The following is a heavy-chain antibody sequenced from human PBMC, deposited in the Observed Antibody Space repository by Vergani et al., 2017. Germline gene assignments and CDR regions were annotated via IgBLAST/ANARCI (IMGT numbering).Heavy chain of an antibody. CDR2: INPSGGST. Sequence: QVQLVQSGAEVKKPGASVKVSCKASGYTFTSYYMHWVRQAPGQGLEWMGIINPSGGSTSYAQKFQGRVTMTRDTSTSTVYMELSSLRSEDTAVYYCARGVVGYSSSWDWFDPWGQGTLVTVSS. V-gene: IGHV1-46*01. CDR1: GYTFTSYY. D-gene: IGHD6-13*01. J-gene: IGHJ5*02. CDR3: ARGVVGYSSSWDWFDP.